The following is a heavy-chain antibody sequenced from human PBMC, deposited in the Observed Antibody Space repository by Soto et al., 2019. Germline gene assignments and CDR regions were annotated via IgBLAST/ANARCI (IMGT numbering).Heavy chain of an antibody. CDR1: GGSFSSYY. V-gene: IGHV4-59*01. CDR2: IYYSGTT. D-gene: IGHD2-8*02. J-gene: IGHJ6*02. CDR3: ARTWRYCAGSGCFSHPGMDV. Sequence: SETLSLTCTVSGGSFSSYYWSWIRQPPGKGLEWIGYIYYSGTTNYNPSLKSRVTMSVDTSKNQFSLKLSSVTAADTAVYHCARTWRYCAGSGCFSHPGMDVWGQGTTVTVSS.